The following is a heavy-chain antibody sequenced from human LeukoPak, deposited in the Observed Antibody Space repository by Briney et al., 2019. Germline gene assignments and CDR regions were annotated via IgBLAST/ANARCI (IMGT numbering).Heavy chain of an antibody. Sequence: GGSLRLSCAASGFTFSSYSMNWVRQAPGKGLEWVASISSSSSCIYYADSVKGRFTISRDNAKNSLYLQMNSLRAEDTAVYYCAREVTTPSPGAFDIWGQGTMVTVSS. CDR3: AREVTTPSPGAFDI. D-gene: IGHD4-17*01. CDR2: ISSSSSCI. V-gene: IGHV3-21*01. J-gene: IGHJ3*02. CDR1: GFTFSSYS.